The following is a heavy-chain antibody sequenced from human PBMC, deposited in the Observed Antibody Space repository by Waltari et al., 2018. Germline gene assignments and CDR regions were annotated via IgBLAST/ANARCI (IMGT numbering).Heavy chain of an antibody. V-gene: IGHV4-39*01. Sequence: QLQLQASGPGLVKPSETLSLPCSVSGFSITSNRYYWGWIRQPPGQGLEWIGTMSYTGATYSSPSLQSRVTISRDTSKNQLSLKLGSVTAADTAVYYCATYIGASVGTAAFDVWGQGTMVTVSS. CDR3: ATYIGASVGTAAFDV. CDR1: GFSITSNRYY. D-gene: IGHD5-12*01. J-gene: IGHJ3*01. CDR2: MSYTGAT.